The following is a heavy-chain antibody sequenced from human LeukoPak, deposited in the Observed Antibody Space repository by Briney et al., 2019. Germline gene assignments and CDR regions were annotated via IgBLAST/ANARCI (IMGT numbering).Heavy chain of an antibody. CDR3: ARDRTTVTTGYYGMDV. D-gene: IGHD4-17*01. CDR2: INPSGGST. V-gene: IGHV1-46*01. J-gene: IGHJ6*02. CDR1: GYTFTSYY. Sequence: ASVKVSCKASGYTFTSYYMHWVRQAPGQGLEWMGIINPSGGSTSYAQKFQGRVTMTRDTSIITAYMELTRLRSDDTAVYYCARDRTTVTTGYYGMDVWGQGTTVTVSS.